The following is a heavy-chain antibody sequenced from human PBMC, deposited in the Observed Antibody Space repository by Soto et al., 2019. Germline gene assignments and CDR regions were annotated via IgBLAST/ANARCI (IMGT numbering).Heavy chain of an antibody. CDR3: TRVITMIVVAPYGMDV. CDR1: GFTFGDYA. J-gene: IGHJ6*02. CDR2: IRSKAYGGTT. V-gene: IGHV3-49*03. D-gene: IGHD3-22*01. Sequence: GGSLRLSCTASGFTFGDYAMSWFRQAPGKGLEWVGFIRSKAYGGTTEYDASVKGRFTISRDDSKRIDYLQMNSLKTEDTAVYYCTRVITMIVVAPYGMDVWGQGTTVTVSS.